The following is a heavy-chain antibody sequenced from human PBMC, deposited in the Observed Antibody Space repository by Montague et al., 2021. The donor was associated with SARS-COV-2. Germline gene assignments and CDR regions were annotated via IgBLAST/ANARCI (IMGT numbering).Heavy chain of an antibody. CDR3: ARGLGGGSGSHFDY. CDR1: GGSISSSSYY. V-gene: IGHV4-39*01. Sequence: SETLSLTCAVSGGSISSSSYYWGWIRQPPGKGLEWIGSIHYSGSTYYNPSLKSRVSISVDTSKNQFSLKLSSVTAADTAVYYCARGLGGGSGSHFDYWGQGTLVTVSS. J-gene: IGHJ4*02. CDR2: IHYSGST. D-gene: IGHD2-15*01.